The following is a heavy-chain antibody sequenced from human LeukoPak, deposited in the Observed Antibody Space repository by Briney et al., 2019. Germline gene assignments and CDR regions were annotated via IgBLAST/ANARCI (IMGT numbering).Heavy chain of an antibody. CDR3: ARDMIHSSGAFDS. J-gene: IGHJ4*02. Sequence: GGSLRLSCAVSGFTVSTNHMTWVRQAPGKGLEWVSAINDVDTPYCADTVRGRFTISRGSAKNTLYLQMKSLRAEDTAVYYCARDMIHSSGAFDSWGQGTLVTVSS. D-gene: IGHD3-22*01. CDR2: INDVDTP. V-gene: IGHV3-53*01. CDR1: GFTVSTNH.